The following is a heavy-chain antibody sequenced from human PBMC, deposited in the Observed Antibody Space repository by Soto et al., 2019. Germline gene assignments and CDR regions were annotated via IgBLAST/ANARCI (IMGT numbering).Heavy chain of an antibody. D-gene: IGHD3-10*01. CDR3: AKFHGSGTYYNFPDY. CDR2: ISDSGGRT. CDR1: GFTFSPYA. J-gene: IGHJ4*02. V-gene: IGHV3-23*01. Sequence: GGSLRLSCAASGFTFSPYAMSWVRQAPGKGLEWVSTISDSGGRTYYAASVKGRFTISRDNSKNTLYLLMNSLSAEDTALYYCAKFHGSGTYYNFPDYWGQGTLVTVSS.